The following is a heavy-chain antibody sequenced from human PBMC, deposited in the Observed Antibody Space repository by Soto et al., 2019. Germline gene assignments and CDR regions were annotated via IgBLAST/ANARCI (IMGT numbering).Heavy chain of an antibody. CDR2: IYYSGIT. D-gene: IGHD3-22*01. CDR1: GGSVTSGNYY. V-gene: IGHV4-61*01. CDR3: ARGRKYYYDNTGPFYFDH. Sequence: PSATLSLTFTVSGGSVTSGNYYWSWIRQPPGKGLEWIAYIYYSGITNNNPSLKSRVTISVDTSKNQFSLKLTSVTAADTAVYYCARGRKYYYDNTGPFYFDHWGQGTLVTVSS. J-gene: IGHJ4*02.